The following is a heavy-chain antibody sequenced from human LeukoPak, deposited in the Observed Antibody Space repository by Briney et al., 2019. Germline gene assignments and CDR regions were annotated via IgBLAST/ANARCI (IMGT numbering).Heavy chain of an antibody. J-gene: IGHJ4*02. D-gene: IGHD3-22*01. CDR1: GFIFRSYA. CDR2: ISGSGAST. V-gene: IGHV3-23*01. Sequence: GGSLRLSCAASGFIFRSYAMRWVRQAPGKGLEWVSGISGSGASTYYADSVKGRFTISRDNSKNTLYLQMKTLRAEDTAVYYCAKAAVVIPDYWGQGTLVTVSS. CDR3: AKAAVVIPDY.